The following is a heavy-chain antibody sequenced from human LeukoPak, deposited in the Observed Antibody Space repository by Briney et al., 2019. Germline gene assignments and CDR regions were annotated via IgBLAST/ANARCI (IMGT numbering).Heavy chain of an antibody. J-gene: IGHJ5*02. V-gene: IGHV1-18*01. CDR3: ARDNSRSDSGTSYWWFDP. D-gene: IGHD3-22*01. CDR2: ISGSNGNT. Sequence: ASVKVSCKASGYTFTSSGTSWVRQAPGQGLEWLGWISGSNGNTNYAQSLQGRVTMTTDTSTSTAYMELRSLRSEDTAVYYCARDNSRSDSGTSYWWFDPWGQGTLVTVSS. CDR1: GYTFTSSG.